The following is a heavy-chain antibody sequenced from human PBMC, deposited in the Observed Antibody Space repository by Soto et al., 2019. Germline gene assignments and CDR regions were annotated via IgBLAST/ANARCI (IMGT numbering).Heavy chain of an antibody. CDR2: ISSGGNII. CDR3: ARDRAAGGY. CDR1: GFSFSHYE. J-gene: IGHJ4*02. V-gene: IGHV3-48*03. D-gene: IGHD6-13*01. Sequence: EVQLVESGGGLVQPGGSLRLSCAASGFSFSHYEMNWVRQAPGKGLEWVAYISSGGNIIHYADSVRGRFTVSRDNARNSLFLQMNLLRVEDTALYYCARDRAAGGYWGQGTLVTVSS.